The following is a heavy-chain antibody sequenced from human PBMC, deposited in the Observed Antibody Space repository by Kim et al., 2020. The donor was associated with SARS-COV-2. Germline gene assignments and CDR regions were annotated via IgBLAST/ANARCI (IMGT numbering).Heavy chain of an antibody. CDR1: GFTFTSSA. CDR2: IVVGSGNT. D-gene: IGHD4-4*01. CDR3: AADWGYSNYADY. J-gene: IGHJ4*02. V-gene: IGHV1-58*01. Sequence: SVKVSCKASGFTFTSSAVQWVRQARGQRLEWIGWIVVGSGNTNYAQKFQERVTITRDMSTSTAYMELSSLRSEDTAVYYCAADWGYSNYADYWGQGTLVTVSS.